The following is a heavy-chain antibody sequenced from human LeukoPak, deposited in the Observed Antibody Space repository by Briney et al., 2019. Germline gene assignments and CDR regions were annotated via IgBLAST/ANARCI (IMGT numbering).Heavy chain of an antibody. V-gene: IGHV3-74*01. J-gene: IGHJ4*02. CDR1: RFTFSNSW. CDR3: GGVFDF. D-gene: IGHD2-8*01. Sequence: PGGSLRLSCAASRFTFSNSWTHWVRQAPGKGLMWVSGIKDDGTTTFYADSVKGRFSISIDSAKNTLYLQMNSLTVDDSGVYYCGGVFDFWGQGALVTVSS. CDR2: IKDDGTTT.